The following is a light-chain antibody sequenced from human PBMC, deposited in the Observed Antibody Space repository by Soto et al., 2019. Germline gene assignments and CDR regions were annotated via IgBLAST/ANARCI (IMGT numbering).Light chain of an antibody. CDR3: QQRSNWPSIT. J-gene: IGKJ5*01. V-gene: IGKV3-11*01. CDR1: QSISRT. CDR2: DAS. Sequence: EIVLTQSPATLSVSPGERATLSCRASQSISRTLAWYQQKPGQPPRLLIYDASTRATGFPARFSGSGSGTDFTLTISSLEPEDFAVYYCQQRSNWPSITFGQGTRLEIK.